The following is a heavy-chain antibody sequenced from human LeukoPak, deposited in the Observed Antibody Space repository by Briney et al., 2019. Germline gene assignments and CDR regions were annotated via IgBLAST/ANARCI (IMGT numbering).Heavy chain of an antibody. J-gene: IGHJ4*02. Sequence: SETLSLTCTVSGGSISSGGYYWSWIRQPPGKGLEWIGYIYHSGSTYYNPSLKSRVTISVDRSKNQFSLRLSSVTAADTAVYYCASAPINDFWSGYPKYDYWGQGTLVTVSS. CDR2: IYHSGST. CDR1: GGSISSGGYY. V-gene: IGHV4-30-2*01. D-gene: IGHD3-3*01. CDR3: ASAPINDFWSGYPKYDY.